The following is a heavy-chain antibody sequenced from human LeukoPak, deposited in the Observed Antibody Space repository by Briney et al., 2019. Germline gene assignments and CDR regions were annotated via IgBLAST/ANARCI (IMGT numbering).Heavy chain of an antibody. Sequence: SETLSLTCAVYGGSFSGYYWSWIRQPPGKRLEWIGEINHSGSTNYNPSLKSRVTVSVDTSKNQFSLKLSSVTAADTAVYYCARHKIMITFGGVIARFDIRGQGTMVTVSS. D-gene: IGHD3-16*02. J-gene: IGHJ3*02. CDR1: GGSFSGYY. CDR2: INHSGST. CDR3: ARHKIMITFGGVIARFDI. V-gene: IGHV4-34*01.